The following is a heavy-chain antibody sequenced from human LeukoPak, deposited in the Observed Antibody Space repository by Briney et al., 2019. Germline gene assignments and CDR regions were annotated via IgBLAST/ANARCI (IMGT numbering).Heavy chain of an antibody. CDR2: IYYSGST. CDR3: ARLGRRWLQFGYYFDY. Sequence: SETLSLTCTVSGGSISSYYWSWIRQPPGKGLEWIGYIYYSGSTNYNPSLKSRVTISVDTSKNQFSLKLSSVTAADTAVYYCARLGRRWLQFGYYFDYWGQGTLVTVSS. J-gene: IGHJ4*02. CDR1: GGSISSYY. V-gene: IGHV4-59*08. D-gene: IGHD5-12*01.